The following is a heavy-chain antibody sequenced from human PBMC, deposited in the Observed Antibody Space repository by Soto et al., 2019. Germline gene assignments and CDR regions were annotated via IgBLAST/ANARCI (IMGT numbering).Heavy chain of an antibody. CDR2: IYPGDSDT. J-gene: IGHJ6*02. Sequence: GESLKISCKGSGYSFTSYWIGWVRQMPGKGLEWMGIIYPGDSDTRYSPSFQGQVSIAADKSISTAYLQWSSLNASDTAMYYCARQPGVVVITSYYYYGMDVWGQGTTVTVSS. D-gene: IGHD3-22*01. V-gene: IGHV5-51*01. CDR1: GYSFTSYW. CDR3: ARQPGVVVITSYYYYGMDV.